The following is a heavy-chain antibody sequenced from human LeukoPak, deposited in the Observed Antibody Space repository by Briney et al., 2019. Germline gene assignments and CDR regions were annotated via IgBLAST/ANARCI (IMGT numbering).Heavy chain of an antibody. D-gene: IGHD2-2*01. CDR2: ISAYNGNT. CDR1: GYTFTSYG. CDR3: ARDGIGYCSSTSCLNWFDP. Sequence: ASVKVSCKASGYTFTSYGISWVRQAPGQGLEWMGWISAYNGNTNYAQKLQGRVTMTTDTSTSTAYMELRSLRSDDTAVYYCARDGIGYCSSTSCLNWFDPWGQGTLVTVPS. V-gene: IGHV1-18*04. J-gene: IGHJ5*02.